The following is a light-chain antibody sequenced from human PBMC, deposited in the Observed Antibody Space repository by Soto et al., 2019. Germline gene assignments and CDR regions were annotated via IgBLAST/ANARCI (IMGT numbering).Light chain of an antibody. Sequence: DIQMTQSPSTLSASVGDRGTITCRASQSISSWLAWYQQKPGKAPKLLIYDASNLETGVPSRFSGSGSGTDFTFTISSLQPEDIATYYCQQYDNLPPRITFGQGTRLEIK. J-gene: IGKJ5*01. CDR2: DAS. CDR3: QQYDNLPPRIT. CDR1: QSISSW. V-gene: IGKV1-33*01.